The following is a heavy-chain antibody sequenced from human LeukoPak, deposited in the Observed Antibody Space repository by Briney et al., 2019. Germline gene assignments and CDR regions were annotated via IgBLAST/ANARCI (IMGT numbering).Heavy chain of an antibody. CDR3: AKDFIYGGWGNGFDI. CDR2: ISYDGKNE. J-gene: IGHJ3*02. D-gene: IGHD3-16*01. CDR1: GFTFSNFG. Sequence: PGGSLRLSCAASGFTFSNFGMHWVRQAPGKGLEWVAVISYDGKNEYYTDSVKGRFTISRDNAKNTLYLQMNSLRAEDTAVYYCAKDFIYGGWGNGFDIWGQGTMVTVSS. V-gene: IGHV3-30*18.